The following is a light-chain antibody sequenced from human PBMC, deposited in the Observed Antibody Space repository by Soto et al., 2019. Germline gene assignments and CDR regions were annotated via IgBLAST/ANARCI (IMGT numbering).Light chain of an antibody. CDR1: QSISSW. CDR3: QQYNSYSQWT. Sequence: DIQMTQSPSTLSASVGDRVTITCWAGQSISSWLAWYQQKPGKAPKLLIYKASSLESGVPSRFSGSGSGTEFTLTIRSLQPDDFATYYCQQYNSYSQWTFGQGTKVEIK. CDR2: KAS. V-gene: IGKV1-5*03. J-gene: IGKJ1*01.